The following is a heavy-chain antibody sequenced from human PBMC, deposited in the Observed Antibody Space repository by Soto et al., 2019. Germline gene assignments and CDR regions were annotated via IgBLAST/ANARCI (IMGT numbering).Heavy chain of an antibody. CDR3: ARDLPQYCSSISCAPRIYNWFDP. D-gene: IGHD2-2*01. J-gene: IGHJ5*02. V-gene: IGHV1-18*01. CDR1: GYTFTSYG. CDR2: ISAYNGNT. Sequence: ASVKVSCKASGYTFTSYGISWVRQAPGQGLEWMGWISAYNGNTNYAQKLQGRVTMTTDTSTSTAYMELRSLRSDDAAVYYCARDLPQYCSSISCAPRIYNWFDPWGQGTLVTVSS.